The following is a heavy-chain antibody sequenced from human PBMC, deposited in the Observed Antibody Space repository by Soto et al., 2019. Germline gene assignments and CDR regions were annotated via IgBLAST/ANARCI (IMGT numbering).Heavy chain of an antibody. V-gene: IGHV3-53*01. Sequence: EVQLVESGGGLTQPGGSLRLSCVVSGFIVRGSHMIWVRQAPGKGLEGVSILYSHGKTNYVDSVKGRFTITRDNSKNTVYLQMNSLRVEDTAVYYCARLSEAERQWGQGALVTVSS. CDR1: GFIVRGSH. CDR2: LYSHGKT. CDR3: ARLSEAERQ. J-gene: IGHJ4*02. D-gene: IGHD1-1*01.